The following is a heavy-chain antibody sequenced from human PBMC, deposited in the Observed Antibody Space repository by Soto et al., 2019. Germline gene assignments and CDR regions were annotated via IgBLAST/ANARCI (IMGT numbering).Heavy chain of an antibody. J-gene: IGHJ4*02. CDR2: IYHSGST. D-gene: IGHD4-4*01. CDR3: ARAGYSNYDLDY. V-gene: IGHV4-4*02. CDR1: SGSISSRNW. Sequence: PSETLSLTCAVSSGSISSRNWWSWVRQPPGKGLEWIGEIYHSGSTNYNPSLKSRVTISVDKSKNQFSLKLSSVTAADTAVYYCARAGYSNYDLDYWGQGTLVTVSS.